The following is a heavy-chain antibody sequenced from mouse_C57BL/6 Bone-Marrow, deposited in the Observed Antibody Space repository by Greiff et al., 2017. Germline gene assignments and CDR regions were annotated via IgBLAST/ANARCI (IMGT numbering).Heavy chain of an antibody. CDR3: ARWGYGSSYVAY. J-gene: IGHJ3*01. CDR1: GYTFTSYW. Sequence: QVQLQQPGAELVKPGASVKLSCKASGYTFTSYWMHWVKQRPGQGLEWIGMIHPNSGSTNYNEKFKSKATLTVDKSSSTAYMQLSSLTSEDSAVYYCARWGYGSSYVAYWGRGTLVTGSA. D-gene: IGHD1-1*01. V-gene: IGHV1-64*01. CDR2: IHPNSGST.